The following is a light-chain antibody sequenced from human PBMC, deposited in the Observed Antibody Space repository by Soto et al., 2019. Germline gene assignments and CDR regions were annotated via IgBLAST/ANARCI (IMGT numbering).Light chain of an antibody. Sequence: IQFTQTQPTLSASVGARVTITXRASQDIAIYLAWYQQKPGEAPKLLIYAASTLHGGVPSRFSGSGSGTDFALTITSLQAEDFATYYCQQLRSYLSTVCGGTKVDI. CDR2: AAS. V-gene: IGKV1-9*01. CDR1: QDIAIY. CDR3: QQLRSYLST. J-gene: IGKJ4*01.